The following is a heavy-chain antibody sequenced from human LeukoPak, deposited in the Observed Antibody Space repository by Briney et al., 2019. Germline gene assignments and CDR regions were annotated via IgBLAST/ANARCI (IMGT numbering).Heavy chain of an antibody. CDR2: VNPNSGDT. CDR1: GYRFISYD. D-gene: IGHD3-22*01. CDR3: ARGRRYYDSTGNTYYFDF. Sequence: ASVKVSCKTSGYRFISYDINWLRQAAGQGLEWMGWVNPNSGDTGYAQNFQGRVAMTRDTSTSTAYMELSSLRSEDTATYYCARGRRYYDSTGNTYYFDFWGQGTLVTVSS. V-gene: IGHV1-8*01. J-gene: IGHJ4*02.